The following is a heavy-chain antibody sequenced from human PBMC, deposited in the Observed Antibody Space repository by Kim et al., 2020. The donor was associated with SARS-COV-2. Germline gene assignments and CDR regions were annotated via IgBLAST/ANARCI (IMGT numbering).Heavy chain of an antibody. J-gene: IGHJ4*02. CDR3: ARGGGDYYDSSASYYGYYFDY. D-gene: IGHD3-22*01. Sequence: SETLSLTCTVSGGSISSGGFYWSWIRQHPGKGLEWIGYIFYTGSTYYNPSLKSRVTISVDTSKNQFSLKLSSVTAADTAVYYCARGGGDYYDSSASYYGYYFDYWGQGTLVTVSS. V-gene: IGHV4-31*03. CDR1: GGSISSGGFY. CDR2: IFYTGST.